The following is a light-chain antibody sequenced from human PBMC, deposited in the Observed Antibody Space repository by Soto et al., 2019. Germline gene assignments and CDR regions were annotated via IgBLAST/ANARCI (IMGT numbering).Light chain of an antibody. CDR2: DAS. CDR1: QSVSSY. CDR3: HQRSNWPPYT. V-gene: IGKV3-11*01. J-gene: IGKJ2*01. Sequence: EIVLTQSPATLSLSPGERATLSCRASQSVSSYLAWYQQKPGQAPRLLLYDASNRATGIPARFSGSGSGPDVTLTLSSLEPEDLAVYYCHQRSNWPPYTFGQGTKLEIK.